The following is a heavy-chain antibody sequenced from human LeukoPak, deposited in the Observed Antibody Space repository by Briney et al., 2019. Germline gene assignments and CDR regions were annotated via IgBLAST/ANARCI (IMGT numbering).Heavy chain of an antibody. D-gene: IGHD1-26*01. J-gene: IGHJ6*03. CDR2: INGNGAAT. CDR3: ANGLAASGNFLLRDYYYFIDV. Sequence: QAGGSLRLPRVASGFTFNNYAMHWVRQAPGKGLEWVSTINGNGAATYYADSFKGRFLISRDDSKSTVYLRMNKLRVEDSGLYYCANGLAASGNFLLRDYYYFIDVWGKGTTVIVS. CDR1: GFTFNNYA. V-gene: IGHV3-23*01.